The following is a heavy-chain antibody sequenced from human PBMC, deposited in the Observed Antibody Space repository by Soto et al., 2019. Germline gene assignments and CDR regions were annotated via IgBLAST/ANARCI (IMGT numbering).Heavy chain of an antibody. CDR1: GFTFSNAW. D-gene: IGHD4-4*01. CDR3: TTDRSKIDYYYYGMDV. V-gene: IGHV3-15*01. Sequence: GGSLRLSCAASGFTFSNAWMSWVRQAPGKGLEWVGRIKSKTDGGTTDYAAPVKGRFTISRDDSKNTLYLQMNSLKTEDTAVYYCTTDRSKIDYYYYGMDVWGQGTTVTVSS. CDR2: IKSKTDGGTT. J-gene: IGHJ6*02.